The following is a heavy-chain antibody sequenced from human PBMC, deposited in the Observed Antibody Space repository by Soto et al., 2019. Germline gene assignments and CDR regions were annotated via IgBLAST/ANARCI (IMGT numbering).Heavy chain of an antibody. D-gene: IGHD3-16*01. CDR1: GGSFCGYY. V-gene: IGHV4-34*01. Sequence: QVQLQQWGAGLLKPSETLSHTCAVYGGSFCGYYWSWIRQPPGKGLEWIGEINHSGSTNYNPSLKSRVTISVDTSKNQFSLKLSSVTAADTAVYYCARAAVATYTYWGQGTLVTVSS. J-gene: IGHJ4*02. CDR2: INHSGST. CDR3: ARAAVATYTY.